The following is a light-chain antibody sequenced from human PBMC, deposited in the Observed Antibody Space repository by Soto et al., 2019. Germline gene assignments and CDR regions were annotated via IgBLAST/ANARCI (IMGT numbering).Light chain of an antibody. CDR2: GAS. CDR3: QQYGSSPL. CDR1: QSISSSY. V-gene: IGKV3-20*01. Sequence: EIVLTQSPGTLSLSPGERATLSCRASQSISSSYLAWYQQKPGQAPRLLIYGASNRATGIPDRFSGSGSGTDFTLTISRPESEDFAVYYCQQYGSSPLFGQGTKVEIK. J-gene: IGKJ1*01.